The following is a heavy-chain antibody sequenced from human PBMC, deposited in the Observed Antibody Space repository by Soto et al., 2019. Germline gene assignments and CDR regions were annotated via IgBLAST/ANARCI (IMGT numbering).Heavy chain of an antibody. CDR2: ISYDGSNK. CDR1: GFTFSSYA. D-gene: IGHD2-2*01. J-gene: IGHJ4*02. CDR3: ARARLDTPALDY. Sequence: QVQLVESGGGVVRPGRSLRLSCAASGFTFSSYAMHWVRQAPGKGLEWVAVISYDGSNKYYADSVKGRFTISRDNSKNTRYLQMNSLRAEDTAVYYCARARLDTPALDYWGQGTLVTVSS. V-gene: IGHV3-30-3*01.